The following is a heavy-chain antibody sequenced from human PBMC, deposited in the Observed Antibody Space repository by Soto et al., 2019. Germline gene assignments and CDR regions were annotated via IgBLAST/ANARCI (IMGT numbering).Heavy chain of an antibody. CDR2: IIPILGIA. CDR3: ASWRYCSSTSCYEGWGY. Sequence: QVQLVQSGAEVKKPGSSVKVSCKASGGTFSSYTISWVRQAPGQGLEWMGRIIPILGIANYAQKFQGRVTITADKSTSTPYMELSSLRSEDTAVYYCASWRYCSSTSCYEGWGYWGQGTLVTVSS. D-gene: IGHD2-2*01. CDR1: GGTFSSYT. V-gene: IGHV1-69*02. J-gene: IGHJ4*02.